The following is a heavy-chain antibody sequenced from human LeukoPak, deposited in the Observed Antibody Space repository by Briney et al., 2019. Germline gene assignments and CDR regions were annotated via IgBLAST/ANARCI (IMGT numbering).Heavy chain of an antibody. CDR1: GGSISSSNW. J-gene: IGHJ4*02. D-gene: IGHD2-2*02. CDR2: INHSGST. V-gene: IGHV4-4*02. CDR3: ARESSDIVVVPAAIPYYFDY. Sequence: SETLSLTCAVSGGSISSSNWWSWVRQPPGKGLEWIGEINHSGSTNYNPSLKSRVTISVDTSKNQFSLKLSSVTAADTAVYYRARESSDIVVVPAAIPYYFDYWGQGTLVTVSS.